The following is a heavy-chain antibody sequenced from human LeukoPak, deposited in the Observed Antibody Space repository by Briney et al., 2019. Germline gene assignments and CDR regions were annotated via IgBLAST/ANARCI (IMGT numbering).Heavy chain of an antibody. CDR3: TTDAELLRYFDWPLDAFDI. CDR2: IKSKTDGGTT. J-gene: IGHJ3*02. D-gene: IGHD3-9*01. CDR1: GFTASSNY. V-gene: IGHV3-15*01. Sequence: GGSLRLSCAASGFTASSNYMSWVRQAPGKGLEWVGRIKSKTDGGTTDYAAPVKGRFTISRDDSKNTLYLQMNSLKTEDTAVYYCTTDAELLRYFDWPLDAFDIWGQGTMVTVSS.